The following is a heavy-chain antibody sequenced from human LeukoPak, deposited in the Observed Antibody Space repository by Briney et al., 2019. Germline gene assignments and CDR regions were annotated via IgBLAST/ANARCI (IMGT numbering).Heavy chain of an antibody. Sequence: SETLSLTCTVSGGSISSSSYYWSWIRQPPGKGLEWIGYIYYSGSTYYNPSLKSRVTISVDTSKNQFSLKLSSVTAADTAVYYCARDGPWGIAVAGTLDYWGQGTLVTVSS. V-gene: IGHV4-30-4*08. J-gene: IGHJ4*02. CDR1: GGSISSSSYY. CDR3: ARDGPWGIAVAGTLDY. D-gene: IGHD6-19*01. CDR2: IYYSGST.